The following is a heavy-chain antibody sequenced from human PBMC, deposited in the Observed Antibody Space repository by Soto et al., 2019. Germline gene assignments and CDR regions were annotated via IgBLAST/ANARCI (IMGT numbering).Heavy chain of an antibody. V-gene: IGHV4-30-4*01. Sequence: SETLSLTCTVSGGSISSGDYYWSWIRQPPGKGLEWIGYIYYSGSTYYNPSLKSRVTISVDTSKNQFSLKLSSVTAADTAVYYCARLDCSSTSCYPDYWGQGTLVTVSS. CDR2: IYYSGST. CDR3: ARLDCSSTSCYPDY. D-gene: IGHD2-2*01. CDR1: GGSISSGDYY. J-gene: IGHJ4*02.